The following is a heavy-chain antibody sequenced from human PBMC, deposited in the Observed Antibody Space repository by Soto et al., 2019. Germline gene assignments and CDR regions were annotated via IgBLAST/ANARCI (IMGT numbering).Heavy chain of an antibody. CDR3: AKDLGSGYDKQHDAFDI. CDR1: GFTFDDYA. V-gene: IGHV3-9*01. Sequence: GGSLRLSCAASGFTFDDYAMHWVRQAPGKGLEWVSGISWNSGSIGYADSVKGRFTISRDNAKNSLYLQMNSLRAEDTALYYCAKDLGSGYDKQHDAFDIWGQGTMVTVSS. J-gene: IGHJ3*02. CDR2: ISWNSGSI. D-gene: IGHD5-12*01.